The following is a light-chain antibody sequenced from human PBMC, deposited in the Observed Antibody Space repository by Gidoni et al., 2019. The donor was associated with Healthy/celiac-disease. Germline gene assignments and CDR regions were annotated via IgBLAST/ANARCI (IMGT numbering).Light chain of an antibody. J-gene: IGLJ3*02. CDR2: STN. V-gene: IGLV8-61*01. CDR3: VLYMGSGIWV. CDR1: SGSVSTSYY. Sequence: QTVVTQEASFSVSPGGTVTLTCGLSSGSVSTSYYPIWYQQTPGQAPRTLIYSTNTRSSGVPDRFSGSILGNKAALTITGAQADDESDYYCVLYMGSGIWVFGGGTKLTVL.